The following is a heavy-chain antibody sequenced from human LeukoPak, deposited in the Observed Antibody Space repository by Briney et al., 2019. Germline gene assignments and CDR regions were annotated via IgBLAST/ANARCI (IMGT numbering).Heavy chain of an antibody. CDR2: IYYSGST. J-gene: IGHJ2*01. V-gene: IGHV4-39*07. CDR1: GGSISSSSYY. Sequence: PSETLSLTCTDSGGSISSSSYYWGWIRQPPGKGLEWIRSIYYSGSTNYNPSLKSRVTISVDTSKNQFSLKLSSVTAADTAVYYCARDLDDYGDSNWYFDLWGRGTLSLSPQ. D-gene: IGHD4-17*01. CDR3: ARDLDDYGDSNWYFDL.